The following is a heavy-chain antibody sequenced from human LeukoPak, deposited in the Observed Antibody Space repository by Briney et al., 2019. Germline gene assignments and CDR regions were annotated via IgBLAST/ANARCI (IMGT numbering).Heavy chain of an antibody. CDR1: GFTISTYG. J-gene: IGHJ4*02. CDR2: ISGGST. Sequence: GGSLRLSCAATGFTISTYGMSWVRQAPGKGLEWVSSISGGSTYYADSVKGRFTISRDNSKNTVSLQMNSLRAEDTAVYYCAKSVYHSGNYWGQGTLVTVSS. CDR3: AKSVYHSGNY. V-gene: IGHV3-23*01. D-gene: IGHD3-10*01.